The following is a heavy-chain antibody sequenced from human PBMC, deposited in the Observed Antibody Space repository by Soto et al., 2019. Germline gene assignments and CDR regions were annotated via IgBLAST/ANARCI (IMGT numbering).Heavy chain of an antibody. CDR3: ARARYRGYTFYYYDDMDV. Sequence: QVQLVQYGAQVKKPGASVMVSCTPSGYTFTSYGLISGRQAPAQGLDWMGWISAYTGNTNYAQKLQGRVTMPTDTSTSTAYVELRSLRYDDTAVYYCARARYRGYTFYYYDDMDVWGKGTTVTVSS. CDR1: GYTFTSYG. V-gene: IGHV1-18*01. D-gene: IGHD5-12*01. CDR2: ISAYTGNT. J-gene: IGHJ6*03.